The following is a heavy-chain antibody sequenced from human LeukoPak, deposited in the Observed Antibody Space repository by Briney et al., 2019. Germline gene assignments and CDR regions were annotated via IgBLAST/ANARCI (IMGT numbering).Heavy chain of an antibody. CDR3: ARGEKPYFDY. J-gene: IGHJ4*02. V-gene: IGHV4-39*07. Sequence: SETLSLTCTVSGGSITSSSYYWGLIRQPPGKGLEWIGTIFYSGRTYYNPSLKSRVTISVDTSKNQFSLKLSSVTAADTAVYYCARGEKPYFDYWGQGTLVTVSS. CDR1: GGSITSSSYY. CDR2: IFYSGRT.